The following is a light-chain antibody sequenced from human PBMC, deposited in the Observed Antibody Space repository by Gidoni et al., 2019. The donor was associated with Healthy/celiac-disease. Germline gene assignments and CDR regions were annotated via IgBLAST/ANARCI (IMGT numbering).Light chain of an antibody. CDR1: SSDVGSYNY. CDR3: SSYISSSNVV. CDR2: DVT. Sequence: QSALTQPASVSGSPGQSITISCTGTSSDVGSYNYVSWYQQHPGKAPKLMIYDVTNRPSGISNRFSGSKSGNTASLTISGLQAEDEADYYCSSYISSSNVVFGGGTKLTGL. V-gene: IGLV2-14*03. J-gene: IGLJ2*01.